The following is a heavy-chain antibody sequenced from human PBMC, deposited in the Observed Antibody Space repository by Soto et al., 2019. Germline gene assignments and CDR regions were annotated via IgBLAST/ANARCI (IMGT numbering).Heavy chain of an antibody. D-gene: IGHD3-16*01. J-gene: IGHJ5*02. V-gene: IGHV1-8*01. CDR2: MNPDSGNT. CDR3: ARGRFRRTWFDT. Sequence: QVQLVQSGAEVKKPGASVKVSCKASGYTFTNYDIHWVRQATGQGLEWMGWMNPDSGNTGQSKQFQGRVTMTRDTSISTAYMEMRSLTFEDTAVYYCARGRFRRTWFDTWGQGTLVTVSS. CDR1: GYTFTNYD.